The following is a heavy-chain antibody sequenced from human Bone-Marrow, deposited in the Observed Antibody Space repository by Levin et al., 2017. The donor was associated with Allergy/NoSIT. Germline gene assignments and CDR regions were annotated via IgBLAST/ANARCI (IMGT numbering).Heavy chain of an antibody. CDR2: IYHSGST. J-gene: IGHJ4*02. Sequence: GSLRLSCAVSGASISNSHWWTWVRQPPGKGLEWIGEIYHSGSTNYNPSLQSRVTISLDKSKNQFSLSLSSVTAADTAVYYCARDVLLYYDTSGPLWGTFDYWGQGTLVTVSS. CDR1: GASISNSHW. V-gene: IGHV4-4*02. CDR3: ARDVLLYYDTSGPLWGTFDY. D-gene: IGHD3-22*01.